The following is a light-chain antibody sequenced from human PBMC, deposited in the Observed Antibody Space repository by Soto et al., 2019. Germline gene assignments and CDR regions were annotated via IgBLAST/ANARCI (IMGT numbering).Light chain of an antibody. V-gene: IGLV1-47*02. J-gene: IGLJ2*01. CDR1: SSNIGGNY. Sequence: QSVLIQPPSASGTPGQRVTISCSGSSSNIGGNYVYWYQHLPGTAPKLLVSLDNQRPSGVPDRFSGSKSGTSASLTISGLRSEDEAHYYCATWDDSLSGPVFGGGTQLTVL. CDR2: LDN. CDR3: ATWDDSLSGPV.